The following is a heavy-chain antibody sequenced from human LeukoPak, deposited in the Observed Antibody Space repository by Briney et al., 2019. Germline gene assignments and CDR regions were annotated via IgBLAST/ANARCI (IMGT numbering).Heavy chain of an antibody. J-gene: IGHJ4*02. CDR3: ARDGYILSMSNFDY. CDR2: ISTYNGNT. Sequence: ASVKVSCKASGYTFISYGISWVRQAPGQGPEWMGWISTYNGNTMYAQKFQGRLTMTTDTSTSTASMELRSLRSDDTAVYYCARDGYILSMSNFDYWGQGTLVTVSS. CDR1: GYTFISYG. D-gene: IGHD5-24*01. V-gene: IGHV1-18*01.